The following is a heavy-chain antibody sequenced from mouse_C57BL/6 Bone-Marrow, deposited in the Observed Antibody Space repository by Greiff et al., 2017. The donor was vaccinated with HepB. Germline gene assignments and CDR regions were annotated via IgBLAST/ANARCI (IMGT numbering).Heavy chain of an antibody. CDR3: TRSDDGYYRYWFAY. D-gene: IGHD2-3*01. CDR2: IDPETGGT. CDR1: GYTFTDYE. V-gene: IGHV1-15*01. J-gene: IGHJ3*01. Sequence: VKLQESGAELVRPGASVTLSCKASGYTFTDYEMHWVKQTPVHGLEWIGAIDPETGGTAYNQKFKGKAILTADKSSSTAYMERRSLTSEDSAVYYCTRSDDGYYRYWFAYWGQGTLVTVSA.